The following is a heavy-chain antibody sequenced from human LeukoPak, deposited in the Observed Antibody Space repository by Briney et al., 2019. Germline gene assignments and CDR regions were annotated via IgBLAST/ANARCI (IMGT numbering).Heavy chain of an antibody. D-gene: IGHD3-16*01. CDR3: ARGHPYLGAFDI. J-gene: IGHJ3*02. CDR1: GGSVSGYY. CDR2: VYYSGST. V-gene: IGHV4-59*02. Sequence: SETLSLTCVVSGGSVSGYYWGWIRQPPGRGLEWIGYVYYSGSTNYNPSFKSRITISVDTSRNQFSLQLSSVTAADTAVYYCARGHPYLGAFDIWGQGTMVTVSS.